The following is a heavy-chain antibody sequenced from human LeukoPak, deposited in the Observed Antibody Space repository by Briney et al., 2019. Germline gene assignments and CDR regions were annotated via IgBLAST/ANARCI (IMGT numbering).Heavy chain of an antibody. CDR1: GYTFTSYG. D-gene: IGHD3-10*01. V-gene: IGHV1-18*01. CDR2: ISAYNGNT. J-gene: IGHJ3*02. Sequence: ASVKVSCKASGYTFTSYGISWVQQAPGQGLEWMGWISAYNGNTNYAQKLQGRVTMTTDTSTSTAYMELRSPRSDDTAVYYCARDVTMVRGDNDAFDIWGQGTMVTASS. CDR3: ARDVTMVRGDNDAFDI.